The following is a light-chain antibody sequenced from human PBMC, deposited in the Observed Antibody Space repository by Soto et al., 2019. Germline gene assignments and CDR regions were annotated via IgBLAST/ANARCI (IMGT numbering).Light chain of an antibody. J-gene: IGLJ1*01. CDR2: EVS. CDR1: SSDVGGYNY. V-gene: IGLV2-14*01. CDR3: SSYTSTSTPYV. Sequence: LSEPGWVSGSLGESITISCTGTSSDVGGYNYVSWYQQHPGKAPKLMIYEVSNRPSGVSNRFSGSKSGNTASLTISGLQAEDEADYYCSSYTSTSTPYVFGTGTKVTVL.